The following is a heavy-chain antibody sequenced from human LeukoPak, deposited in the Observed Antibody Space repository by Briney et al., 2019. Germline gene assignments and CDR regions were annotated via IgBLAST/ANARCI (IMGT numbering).Heavy chain of an antibody. D-gene: IGHD3-22*01. CDR2: INHSGST. CDR1: DGSFSGYY. V-gene: IGHV4-34*01. CDR3: ARETYYYDSSGYPRAFDI. J-gene: IGHJ3*02. Sequence: SETLSLTCAVYDGSFSGYYWSWIRQPPGKGLEWIGEINHSGSTNYNPSLKSRVTISVDTSKNQFSLKLSSVTAADTAVYYCARETYYYDSSGYPRAFDIWGQGTMVTVSS.